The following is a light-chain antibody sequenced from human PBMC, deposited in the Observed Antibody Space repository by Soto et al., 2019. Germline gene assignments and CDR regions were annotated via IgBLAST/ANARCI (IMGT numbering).Light chain of an antibody. CDR2: DVT. J-gene: IGLJ1*01. Sequence: QSVLTQPASVSASPGQSITISCTGTSTDIGAYKFVSWYQQHPGKAPKLMIYDVTSRPSGVSNRFSGSKSGNTASLIISGLQAEDEGDYYCISYTGFDTYVFGTGTKV. V-gene: IGLV2-14*03. CDR1: STDIGAYKF. CDR3: ISYTGFDTYV.